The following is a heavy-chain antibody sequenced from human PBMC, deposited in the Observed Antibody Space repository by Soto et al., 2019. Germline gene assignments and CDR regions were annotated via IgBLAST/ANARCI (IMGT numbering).Heavy chain of an antibody. D-gene: IGHD3-16*01. Sequence: PSETLSLTCTVSNYSISSGYYWGWIRQSPGEGLEWIVSMYHSGTTYYNPSLKSRVTISIDTSKNQFSLKLTSVTSADTAVYFCARVAFGPIDYWGQGTPVTVFS. CDR2: MYHSGTT. CDR3: ARVAFGPIDY. J-gene: IGHJ4*02. CDR1: NYSISSGYY. V-gene: IGHV4-38-2*02.